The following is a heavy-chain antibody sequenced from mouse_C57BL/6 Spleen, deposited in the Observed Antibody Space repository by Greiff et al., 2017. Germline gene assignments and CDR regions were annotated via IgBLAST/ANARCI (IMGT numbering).Heavy chain of an antibody. D-gene: IGHD1-1*01. CDR1: GYTFTSYW. V-gene: IGHV1-69*01. Sequence: QVQLQQPGAELVMPGASVKLSCKASGYTFTSYWMHWVKQRPGQGLEWIGEIDPSDSYTNYNQKFKGKSTLTVDKSSSTAYMQLSSLTSEDSAVYFCARGGENYYGSDYWGQGTTLTVSS. CDR2: IDPSDSYT. CDR3: ARGGENYYGSDY. J-gene: IGHJ2*01.